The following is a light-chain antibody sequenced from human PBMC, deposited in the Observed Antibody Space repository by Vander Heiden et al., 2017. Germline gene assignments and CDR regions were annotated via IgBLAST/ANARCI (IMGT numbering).Light chain of an antibody. J-gene: IGLJ1*01. Sequence: QSALTQPASVSGSPGQSITISCAGTSSDVGNDNYVSWYQQHPGKAPKLVIYDVTDRPSGVSNRFSGAKSGNTATLTISGLQPEDEADDYCSSYTTSSTQVFGTGTKVTVL. CDR2: DVT. V-gene: IGLV2-14*03. CDR1: SSDVGNDNY. CDR3: SSYTTSSTQV.